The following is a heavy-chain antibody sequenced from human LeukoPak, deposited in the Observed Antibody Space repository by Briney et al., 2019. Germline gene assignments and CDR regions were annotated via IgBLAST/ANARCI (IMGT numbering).Heavy chain of an antibody. V-gene: IGHV1-2*02. J-gene: IGHJ4*02. Sequence: ASVTVSCKASGYTFTGYYMHWVRQAPGQGLEWMGWINPNSGGTNYAQKFQGRVTMTRDTSISTAYMELSRLRSDDTAVYYCARGGVYYYDSSGYLWWGQGTLVTVSS. CDR1: GYTFTGYY. CDR3: ARGGVYYYDSSGYLW. CDR2: INPNSGGT. D-gene: IGHD3-22*01.